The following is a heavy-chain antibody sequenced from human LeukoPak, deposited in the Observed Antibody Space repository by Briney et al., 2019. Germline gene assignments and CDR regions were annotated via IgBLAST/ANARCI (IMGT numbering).Heavy chain of an antibody. J-gene: IGHJ4*02. CDR2: ISSSGSTI. CDR3: ARDPTYYYDSSGYYFRGYFDY. D-gene: IGHD3-22*01. Sequence: GGSLRLSCAASGFILSDYYMSWIRQAPGKGLEWVSYISSSGSTIYYADSVKGRFTISRDNAKNSLYLQMNSLRAEDTAVYYCARDPTYYYDSSGYYFRGYFDYWGQGTLVTVSS. CDR1: GFILSDYY. V-gene: IGHV3-11*01.